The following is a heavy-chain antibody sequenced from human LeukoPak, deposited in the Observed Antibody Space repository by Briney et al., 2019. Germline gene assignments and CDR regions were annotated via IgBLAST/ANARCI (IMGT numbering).Heavy chain of an antibody. D-gene: IGHD5-18*01. CDR2: IKHSGST. V-gene: IGHV4-39*07. CDR1: GGSISSNSYY. Sequence: PSEPLSLTCSVSGGSISSNSYYWGWIRQPPGKGLEWIGEIKHSGSTNYNPSLKSRVTISVDLSTNQSSLKLTSVPAAAPAVYNRARTTDGGYTYDYFYYYYMDVWGKGTTVTISS. CDR3: ARTTDGGYTYDYFYYYYMDV. J-gene: IGHJ6*03.